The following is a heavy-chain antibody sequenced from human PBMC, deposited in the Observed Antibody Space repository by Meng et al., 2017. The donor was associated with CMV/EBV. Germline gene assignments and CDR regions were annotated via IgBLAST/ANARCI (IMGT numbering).Heavy chain of an antibody. V-gene: IGHV3-66*01. CDR3: AREIPQAWAS. D-gene: IGHD2-21*01. Sequence: VELVESGGGLVQPGGSLRLSCTASGFSVSSNYMSWVRQAPGKGLEWISIIYGSGNTYYGDSVKGRFTISRDNFRNTLYLQMNSLRAEDTAVYYCAREIPQAWASWGQGTLVTVSS. CDR1: GFSVSSNY. J-gene: IGHJ5*02. CDR2: IYGSGNT.